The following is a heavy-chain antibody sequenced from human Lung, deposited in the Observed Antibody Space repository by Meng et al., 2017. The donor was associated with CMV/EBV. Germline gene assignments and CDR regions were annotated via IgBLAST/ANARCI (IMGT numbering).Heavy chain of an antibody. J-gene: IGHJ4*02. CDR1: GFTVSSDY. V-gene: IGHV3-53*01. CDR2: IYSTDNT. D-gene: IGHD2-21*01. CDR3: ARGVAAALFDY. Sequence: GESLKISCAASGFTVSSDYMSWVRQAPGKGLEWVSVIYSTDNTYYADSVKGRFTISRDNSKNTLYLQMNSLRPEDTAVYYCARGVAAALFDYWGQGTLVTVSS.